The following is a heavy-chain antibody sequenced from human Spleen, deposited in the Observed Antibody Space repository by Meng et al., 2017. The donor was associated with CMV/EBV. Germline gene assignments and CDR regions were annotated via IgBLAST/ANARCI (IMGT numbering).Heavy chain of an antibody. CDR3: ARASRPWQQLAR. J-gene: IGHJ4*02. Sequence: CDTSTFTGSDHGMHWVRQATGKWLEWLTFIHNDETTQQYADSVRGRFTVSRENSKNTVSLHLSSLRGEDTAVYVCARASRPWQQLARWGQGTLVTVSS. D-gene: IGHD6-13*01. CDR1: TFTGSDHG. CDR2: IHNDETTQ. V-gene: IGHV3-30*02.